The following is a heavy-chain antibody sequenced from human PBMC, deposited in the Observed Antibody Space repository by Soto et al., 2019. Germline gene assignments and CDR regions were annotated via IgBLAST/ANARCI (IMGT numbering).Heavy chain of an antibody. CDR2: VYTSGST. D-gene: IGHD3-10*01. V-gene: IGHV4-4*07. CDR3: AREGDYYYASGSYTY. J-gene: IGHJ4*02. Sequence: PSETLSLTCTVSGGSISSYYWSWIRQPAGKGLEWIGRVYTSGSTNYNPSLKSRVSMSVDTSKNQLPLKLSSVTAADTAVYYCAREGDYYYASGSYTYWGQGTLVTVSS. CDR1: GGSISSYY.